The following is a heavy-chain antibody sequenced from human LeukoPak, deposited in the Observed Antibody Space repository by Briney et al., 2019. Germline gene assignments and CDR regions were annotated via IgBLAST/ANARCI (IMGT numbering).Heavy chain of an antibody. J-gene: IGHJ4*02. CDR3: AGVGYDFRHDY. CDR2: IYYSGST. Sequence: SETLSLTCTASGGSISSYYWSWIRQPPGKGLEWIGYIYYSGSTNYNPSLKSRVTISVDTSKNQFSLKLSSVTAADTAVYYCAGVGYDFRHDYWGQGTLVTVSS. V-gene: IGHV4-59*01. CDR1: GGSISSYY. D-gene: IGHD3-3*01.